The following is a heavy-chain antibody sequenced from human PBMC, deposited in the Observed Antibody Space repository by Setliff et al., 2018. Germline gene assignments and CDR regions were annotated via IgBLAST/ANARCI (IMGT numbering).Heavy chain of an antibody. D-gene: IGHD2-15*01. Sequence: GGSLRLSCAASGFTFSSYAMNWVRQAPGKGLEWVSSIDSSSTWIYYADSVKGRFTISRDNAKNSLYLQMNSLRPEDTAVYYCARTCSGSGCYAGLESWGQGTPVTVSS. CDR3: ARTCSGSGCYAGLES. V-gene: IGHV3-21*01. CDR1: GFTFSSYA. CDR2: IDSSSTWI. J-gene: IGHJ4*02.